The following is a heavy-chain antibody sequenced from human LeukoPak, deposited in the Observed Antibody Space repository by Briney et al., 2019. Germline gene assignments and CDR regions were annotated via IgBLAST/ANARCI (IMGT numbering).Heavy chain of an antibody. CDR2: IYYSGST. D-gene: IGHD6-19*01. Sequence: PSQTLSLTCTVSGGSISSGGYYWSWIRQHPGKGLEWIGYIYYSGSTYYDPSLKSRVTISVDTSKNQFSLKLSSVTAADTAVYYCARDRAGYSSGWYVDYWGQGTLATVSS. CDR3: ARDRAGYSSGWYVDY. J-gene: IGHJ4*02. CDR1: GGSISSGGYY. V-gene: IGHV4-31*03.